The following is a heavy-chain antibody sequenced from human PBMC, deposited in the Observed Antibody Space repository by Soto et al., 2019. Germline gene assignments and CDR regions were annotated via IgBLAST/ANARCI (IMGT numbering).Heavy chain of an antibody. V-gene: IGHV3-48*03. Sequence: VESGGGTGQPGGSLRLSCATSGFTFSTHEMNWVRQAPGRGLEWIAKISGSGSTRSYADSVKGRFFISRDNDQRTVDLQMNSLRVEDTAVYYCARGGVYWGQGTLVTVSP. D-gene: IGHD2-8*01. J-gene: IGHJ4*02. CDR1: GFTFSTHE. CDR3: ARGGVY. CDR2: ISGSGSTR.